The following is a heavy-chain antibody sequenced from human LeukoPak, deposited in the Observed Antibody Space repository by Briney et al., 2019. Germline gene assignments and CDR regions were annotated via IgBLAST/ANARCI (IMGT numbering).Heavy chain of an antibody. V-gene: IGHV3-74*01. CDR3: ARNLDHYYGSGGGY. CDR1: GFTFSRYW. J-gene: IGHJ4*02. CDR2: INSDGSST. Sequence: GGSLRLSCAASGFTFSRYWMHWVRQAPGKGLVWVSRINSDGSSTNYADSVKGRFTISRDNAKNTLHLQMNRLRAEDTAVYYCARNLDHYYGSGGGYWGQGTLVTVSS. D-gene: IGHD3-10*01.